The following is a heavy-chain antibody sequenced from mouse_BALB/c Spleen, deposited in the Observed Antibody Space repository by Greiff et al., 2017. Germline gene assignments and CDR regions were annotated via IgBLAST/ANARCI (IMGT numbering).Heavy chain of an antibody. D-gene: IGHD1-1*01. V-gene: IGHV5-6*03. CDR3: ARQPLDYGSSSAWFAY. CDR1: GFTFSSYG. J-gene: IGHJ3*01. Sequence: EVKVVESGGGLVKPGGSLKLSCAASGFTFSSYGMSWVRQTPDKRLEWVATISSGGSYTYYPDSVKGRFTISRDNAKNTLYLQMSSLKSEDTAMYYCARQPLDYGSSSAWFAYWGQGTLVTVSA. CDR2: ISSGGSYT.